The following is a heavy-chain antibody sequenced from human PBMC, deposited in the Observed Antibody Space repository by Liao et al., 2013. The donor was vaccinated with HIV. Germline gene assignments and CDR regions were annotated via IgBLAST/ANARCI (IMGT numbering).Heavy chain of an antibody. CDR2: INHSGST. CDR3: AREPVRNYYNYYDMDV. V-gene: IGHV4-34*01. J-gene: IGHJ6*03. Sequence: QVQLQQWGAGLLKPSETLSLTCAVYGGSFSGYYWSWIRQPPGKGLEWIGEINHSGSTNYNPSLKSRVTISVDTSKNQFSLKLSSVTAADTAVYYCAREPVRNYYNYYDMDVWGTGTPVTVSS. D-gene: IGHD6-6*01. CDR1: GGSFSGYY.